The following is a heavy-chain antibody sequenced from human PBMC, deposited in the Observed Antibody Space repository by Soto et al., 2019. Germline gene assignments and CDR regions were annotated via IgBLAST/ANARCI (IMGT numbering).Heavy chain of an antibody. V-gene: IGHV1-69*17. D-gene: IGHD3-16*01. CDR3: ARDSLGAKGADH. CDR2: IIPIIGVT. J-gene: IGHJ4*02. CDR1: GDTFNSYV. Sequence: QVQLVQSGAEVKRPGSSVEVSCESSGDTFNSYVISWVRQAPGQGLEWMGGIIPIIGVTHYAQKFQGRVTITALSSTGTAYMELTNLGFEDTALYYCARDSLGAKGADHWGQGTLVTVSS.